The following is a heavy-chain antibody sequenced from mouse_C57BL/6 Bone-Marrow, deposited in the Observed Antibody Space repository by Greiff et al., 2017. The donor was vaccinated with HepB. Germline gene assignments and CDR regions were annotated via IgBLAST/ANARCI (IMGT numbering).Heavy chain of an antibody. J-gene: IGHJ1*03. D-gene: IGHD1-1*01. CDR2: ISYSGST. Sequence: DVKLQESGPGMVKPSQSLSLTCTVTGYSITSGYDWHWIRHFPGNKLEWMGYISYSGSTNYNPSLKSRISITHDTSTNHFFLKLNSVTTEDTATYYCARGYYGSSHWYFDVWGTGTTVTVSS. CDR3: ARGYYGSSHWYFDV. CDR1: GYSITSGYD. V-gene: IGHV3-1*01.